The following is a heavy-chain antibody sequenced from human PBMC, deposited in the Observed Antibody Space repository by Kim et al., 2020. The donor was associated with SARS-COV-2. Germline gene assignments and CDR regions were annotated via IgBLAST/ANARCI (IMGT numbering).Heavy chain of an antibody. CDR1: GFTFSSNS. CDR3: AKDRKGPAAGTWYFGL. Sequence: GGSLRLSCAASGFTFSSNSMGWVRQAPGKGLEWVSSITGSGDNTYYTASVKGRFTISRDNSKNTLYLQMNILRAEDTALYYCAKDRKGPAAGTWYFGLWGRDTLVTVSS. CDR2: ITGSGDNT. J-gene: IGHJ2*01. D-gene: IGHD6-13*01. V-gene: IGHV3-23*01.